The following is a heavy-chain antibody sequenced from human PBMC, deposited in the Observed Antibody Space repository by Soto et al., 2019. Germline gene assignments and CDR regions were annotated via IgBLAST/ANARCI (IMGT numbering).Heavy chain of an antibody. J-gene: IGHJ4*02. CDR3: AILILAQYSSGCHIFDF. V-gene: IGHV5-10-1*01. CDR1: GYSFTTYW. Sequence: GESLKISCQGSGYSFTTYWISWVRQMPGKGLKRMGRIDPTDSYTDYSPSFEGHVTMSVDRSINTAYLEWSSLKASDTAMYYCAILILAQYSSGCHIFDFRGRGTLVTVSS. D-gene: IGHD3-22*01. CDR2: IDPTDSYT.